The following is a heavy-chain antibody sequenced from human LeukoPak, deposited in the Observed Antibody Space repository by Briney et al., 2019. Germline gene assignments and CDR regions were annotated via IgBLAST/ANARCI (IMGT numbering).Heavy chain of an antibody. CDR1: GFTFSSDA. Sequence: GGSLRLSCAASGFTFSSDAMSWVRQAPGKGLEWVSGISGSAYSTYYADSVKGRFTISRDNSKNTVYLQMTSLRAEDTAVYYCARERPMVRGVTPNYYYGMDVWGQGTTVTVSS. D-gene: IGHD3-10*01. J-gene: IGHJ6*02. V-gene: IGHV3-23*01. CDR3: ARERPMVRGVTPNYYYGMDV. CDR2: ISGSAYST.